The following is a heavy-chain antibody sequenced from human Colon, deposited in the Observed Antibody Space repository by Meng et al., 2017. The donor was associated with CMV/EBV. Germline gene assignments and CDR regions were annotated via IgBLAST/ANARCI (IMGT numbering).Heavy chain of an antibody. CDR3: ARAPGNYLSPYYFDF. CDR1: GFTFSSYA. V-gene: IGHV3-23*01. J-gene: IGHJ4*02. CDR2: ISGSGGST. D-gene: IGHD1-14*01. Sequence: GGSLRLSCAASGFTFSSYAMSWVRQVPGKGLEWVSGISGSGGSTYYADSVRGRFTISRDNSKNTLYLQMNSLRAEDTAVYYCARAPGNYLSPYYFDFWGQGTLVTVSS.